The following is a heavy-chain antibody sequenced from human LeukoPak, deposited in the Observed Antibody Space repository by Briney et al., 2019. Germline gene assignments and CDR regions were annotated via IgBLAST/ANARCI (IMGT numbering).Heavy chain of an antibody. Sequence: SETLSLTCTVSSGSISSYYWSWIRQPPGKGLEWIGYIYYSGNTNYNPSLKRRLTMSVDTSKNQFSLKLSSVTAADTAVYYCARDDGGYDNWGQGTLVTVSS. J-gene: IGHJ4*02. D-gene: IGHD5-12*01. CDR2: IYYSGNT. V-gene: IGHV4-59*01. CDR1: SGSISSYY. CDR3: ARDDGGYDN.